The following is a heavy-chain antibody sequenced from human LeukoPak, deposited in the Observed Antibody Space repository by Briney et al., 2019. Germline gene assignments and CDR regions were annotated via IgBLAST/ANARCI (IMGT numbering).Heavy chain of an antibody. V-gene: IGHV3-9*01. CDR1: GFTFDDYA. CDR3: AKDSGYDFWSGYNWFDP. Sequence: GGSLRLSCAASGFTFDDYAMHWVRQAPGKGMERVSGISWNSGSIGYADSVKGRFTISRDNAKNSLYLQMNSLRAEDTALYYCAKDSGYDFWSGYNWFDPWGQGTLVTVSS. D-gene: IGHD3-3*01. J-gene: IGHJ5*02. CDR2: ISWNSGSI.